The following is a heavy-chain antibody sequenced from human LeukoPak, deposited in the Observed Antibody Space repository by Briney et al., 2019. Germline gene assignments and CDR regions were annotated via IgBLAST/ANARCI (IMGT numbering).Heavy chain of an antibody. V-gene: IGHV3-7*01. J-gene: IGHJ4*02. CDR1: GFTAGFTFSTSY. CDR3: ARDFSRRQFDY. Sequence: GGSLRLSCETSGFTAGFTFSTSYMTWVRQAPGMGLEWVAEIGPDGSGPVYVDSVKGRFTISRDNAKNSLYLQMNSLRVEETAVYYCARDFSRRQFDYWGLGTLVTVSS. CDR2: IGPDGSGP.